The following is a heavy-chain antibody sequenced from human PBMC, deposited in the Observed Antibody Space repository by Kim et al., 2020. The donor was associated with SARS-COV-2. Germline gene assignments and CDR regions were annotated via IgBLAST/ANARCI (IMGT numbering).Heavy chain of an antibody. CDR3: AKPLITGTPELWFDY. CDR2: ISYDGSNK. J-gene: IGHJ4*02. CDR1: GFTFSSYG. D-gene: IGHD1-7*01. V-gene: IGHV3-30*18. Sequence: GGSLRLSCAASGFTFSSYGMHWVRQAPGKGLEWVAVISYDGSNKYYADSVKGRFTISRDNSKNTLYLQMNSLRAEDTAVYYCAKPLITGTPELWFDYWGQGTLVTVSS.